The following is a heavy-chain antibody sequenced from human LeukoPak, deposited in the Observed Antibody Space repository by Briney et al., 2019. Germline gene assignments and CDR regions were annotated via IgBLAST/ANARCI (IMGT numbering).Heavy chain of an antibody. D-gene: IGHD3-3*01. CDR3: AKDNDPGITIFGVVGYFDY. CDR1: GFTFDDYA. Sequence: PGGSLRLSCAASGFTFDDYAMHWVRQAPGKGLGWVSGISWNSGSIGYADSVKGRFTISRDNAKNSLYLQMNSLRAEDTALYYCAKDNDPGITIFGVVGYFDYWGQGTLVTVSS. J-gene: IGHJ4*02. CDR2: ISWNSGSI. V-gene: IGHV3-9*01.